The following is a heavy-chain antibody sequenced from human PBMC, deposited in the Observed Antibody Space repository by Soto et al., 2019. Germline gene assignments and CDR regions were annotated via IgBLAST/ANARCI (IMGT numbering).Heavy chain of an antibody. CDR3: AREMWTRSGPQNFFDY. J-gene: IGHJ4*02. Sequence: QVQLVQSEGEVRQPGASVKVSCKASGYTFTSYGIIWVRQAPGQGLEWMGYISPNSGDTRYAPKLQGRVTMTTDTSTTTAYMELRSLTSDDTAVYYCAREMWTRSGPQNFFDYWGLGALVTVSS. V-gene: IGHV1-18*01. CDR1: GYTFTSYG. CDR2: ISPNSGDT. D-gene: IGHD6-25*01.